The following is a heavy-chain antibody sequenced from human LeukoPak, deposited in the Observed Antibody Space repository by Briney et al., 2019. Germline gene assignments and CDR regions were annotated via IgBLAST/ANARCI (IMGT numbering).Heavy chain of an antibody. D-gene: IGHD1-1*01. Sequence: QPGGTLRLSCAASGFAFSSYGMSWVRQAPGKGLEWVSAIRGSGGTTFYADSVKGRFTISRGNSKNTLYLQMNSLRAEDTAVYYCARDPSVRGRAPTWYNWNAWSWFDPWGQGTLVTVSS. CDR2: IRGSGGTT. CDR1: GFAFSSYG. V-gene: IGHV3-23*01. J-gene: IGHJ5*02. CDR3: ARDPSVRGRAPTWYNWNAWSWFDP.